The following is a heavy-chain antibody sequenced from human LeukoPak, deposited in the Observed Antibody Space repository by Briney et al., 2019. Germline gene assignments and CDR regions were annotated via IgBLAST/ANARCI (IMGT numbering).Heavy chain of an antibody. J-gene: IGHJ6*02. CDR2: IYTSGST. CDR3: ARTHYDILTGPYGMDV. V-gene: IGHV4-4*07. CDR1: GGSISSYY. Sequence: PSETLSLTCTVSGGSISSYYWSWLRQPAGKGLEWIGRIYTSGSTNYNPSLKSRVTMSVDTSKNQFSLKLSSVTAADTAVYYCARTHYDILTGPYGMDVWGQGTTVTVSS. D-gene: IGHD3-9*01.